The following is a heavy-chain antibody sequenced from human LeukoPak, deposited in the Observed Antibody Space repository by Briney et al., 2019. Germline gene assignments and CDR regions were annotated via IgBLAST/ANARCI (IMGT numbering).Heavy chain of an antibody. D-gene: IGHD4-17*01. V-gene: IGHV3-74*01. Sequence: PGGSLRLSCAASGFTFSSSWMHWVGQAPGKGLMWVSHINSGASTTTYADSVKGRFTISRDNAKNTLYLQMNSLRAEDTAVYYCASLSTHDYGDPWGQGTLVTVSS. J-gene: IGHJ4*02. CDR2: INSGASTT. CDR3: ASLSTHDYGDP. CDR1: GFTFSSSW.